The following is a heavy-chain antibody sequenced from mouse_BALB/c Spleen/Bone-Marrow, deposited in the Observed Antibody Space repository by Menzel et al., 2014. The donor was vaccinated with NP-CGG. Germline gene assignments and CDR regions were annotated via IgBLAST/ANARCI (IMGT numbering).Heavy chain of an antibody. CDR1: GYTFTSYW. V-gene: IGHV1S41*01. D-gene: IGHD1-1*01. CDR2: IAPGSGST. Sequence: DLVKPGASVKLSCKASGYTFTSYWINWIKQRPGQGLEWIGRIAPGSGSTYYDEMFKGKATLIVDTSSSTAYIQLSSLSSEDSAVYFCARSYYGRAMDYWGQGTSVTVSS. CDR3: ARSYYGRAMDY. J-gene: IGHJ4*01.